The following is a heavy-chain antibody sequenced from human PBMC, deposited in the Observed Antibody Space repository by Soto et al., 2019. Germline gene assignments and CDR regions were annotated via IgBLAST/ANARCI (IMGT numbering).Heavy chain of an antibody. CDR2: IIPIFGTA. V-gene: IGHV1-69*13. D-gene: IGHD2-15*01. CDR3: ARGYCSGGSCFGHYYGMDV. Sequence: SVKVSCKASGGTFSSYAISWVRQSPGQGLEWMGGIIPIFGTANYAQKFQGRVTITADESTSTAYMELSSLRSEDTAVYYCARGYCSGGSCFGHYYGMDVWGQGTTVTVSS. CDR1: GGTFSSYA. J-gene: IGHJ6*02.